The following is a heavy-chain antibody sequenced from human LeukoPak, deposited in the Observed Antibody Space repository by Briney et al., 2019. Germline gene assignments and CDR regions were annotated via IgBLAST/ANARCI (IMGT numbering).Heavy chain of an antibody. CDR2: MSGSGGST. D-gene: IGHD3-16*02. Sequence: GGSLRLSCAASGFTFSNYGMSWVRQAPGKGLEWVSGMSGSGGSTYYADSVKGRFTISRDNSKNTLYLQMNSLRAEDTAVYYCAKDSYYDYVWGSYRYTNQFDYWGQGTLVTVSS. V-gene: IGHV3-23*01. CDR1: GFTFSNYG. CDR3: AKDSYYDYVWGSYRYTNQFDY. J-gene: IGHJ4*02.